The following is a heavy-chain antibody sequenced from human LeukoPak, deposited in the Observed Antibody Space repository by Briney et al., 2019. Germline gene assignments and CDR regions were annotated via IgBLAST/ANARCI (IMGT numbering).Heavy chain of an antibody. CDR1: GFTFSSYW. V-gene: IGHV3-74*01. CDR2: ISDGGSTT. J-gene: IGHJ4*02. Sequence: GGSLRLSCAASGFTFSSYWMHWVRQAPGKGLVWVSRISDGGSTTTYADSVKGRFTISRDNAKNTLYLQMNGLRAEDTAVYYCAGRVTGYSSGYVYWGQGTLVTVSS. D-gene: IGHD5-18*01. CDR3: AGRVTGYSSGYVY.